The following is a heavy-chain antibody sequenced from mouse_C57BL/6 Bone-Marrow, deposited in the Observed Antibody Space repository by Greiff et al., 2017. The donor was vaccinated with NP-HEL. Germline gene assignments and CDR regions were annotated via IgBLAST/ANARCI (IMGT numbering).Heavy chain of an antibody. J-gene: IGHJ2*01. D-gene: IGHD2-1*01. V-gene: IGHV1-81*01. Sequence: QVQLKQSGAELARPGASVKLSCKASGYTFTSYGISWVKQRTGQGLEWIGEIYPRSGNTYYNEKFKGKATLTADKSSSTAYMELRSLTSEDSAVYFCARRIYPDYWGQGTTLTVSS. CDR1: GYTFTSYG. CDR2: IYPRSGNT. CDR3: ARRIYPDY.